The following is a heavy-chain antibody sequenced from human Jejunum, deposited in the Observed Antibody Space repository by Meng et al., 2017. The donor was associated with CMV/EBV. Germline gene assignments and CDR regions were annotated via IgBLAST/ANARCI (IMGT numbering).Heavy chain of an antibody. CDR1: GLTFTNYW. D-gene: IGHD4-17*01. CDR3: ATVFDY. J-gene: IGHJ4*02. CDR2: TNTAGTST. V-gene: IGHV3-74*01. Sequence: LKISCAASGLTFTNYWMHWFRQAPGKGLVWVSGTNTAGTSTYYADSVKGRFTISRDNAKNTLYLQMNSLRAEDTAVYYCATVFDYWGQGTLVTVSS.